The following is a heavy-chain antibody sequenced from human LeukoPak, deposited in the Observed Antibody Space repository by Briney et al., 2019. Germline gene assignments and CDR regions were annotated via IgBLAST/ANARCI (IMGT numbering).Heavy chain of an antibody. D-gene: IGHD3-16*02. Sequence: GGSLRLSCAASGFTFSSYEMNWVRQAPGKGLEWVSYISSSSSTIYYADSVKGRFTISRDNAKNSLYLQMNSLRAEDTAVYYCARDKGAYDYVWGSYRYYYYGMDVWGQGTTVTVSS. CDR2: ISSSSSTI. J-gene: IGHJ6*02. CDR3: ARDKGAYDYVWGSYRYYYYGMDV. CDR1: GFTFSSYE. V-gene: IGHV3-48*03.